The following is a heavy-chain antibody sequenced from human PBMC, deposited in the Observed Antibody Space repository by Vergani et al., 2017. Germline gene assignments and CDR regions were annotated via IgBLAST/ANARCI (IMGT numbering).Heavy chain of an antibody. CDR1: GFTFSSHG. V-gene: IGHV3-33*01. J-gene: IGHJ5*02. CDR3: AGDYGSGTPQTRRLLYDIGWFDP. Sequence: QVQLVESEGGVVQPGRSLTLSCVASGFTFSSHGMHCVRQAPGKGLECVAVIWYDGSNKYYGDSVKGRFTISRDNSKNTLYLQMNSLKVEDTAVYYGAGDYGSGTPQTRRLLYDIGWFDPWGQGTLVTVSS. D-gene: IGHD3-10*01. CDR2: IWYDGSNK.